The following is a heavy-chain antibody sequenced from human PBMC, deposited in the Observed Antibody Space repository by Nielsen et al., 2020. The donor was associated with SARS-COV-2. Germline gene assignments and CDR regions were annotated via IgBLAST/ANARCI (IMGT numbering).Heavy chain of an antibody. D-gene: IGHD6-19*01. Sequence: WVRQAPGQGLEWMGWISAYNGNTNYAQKLQGRVTMTTDTSTSTACMELRSLRSDDTAVYYCARDKEQWLDGYYYYGMDVWGQGTTVTVSS. CDR2: ISAYNGNT. V-gene: IGHV1-18*01. CDR3: ARDKEQWLDGYYYYGMDV. J-gene: IGHJ6*02.